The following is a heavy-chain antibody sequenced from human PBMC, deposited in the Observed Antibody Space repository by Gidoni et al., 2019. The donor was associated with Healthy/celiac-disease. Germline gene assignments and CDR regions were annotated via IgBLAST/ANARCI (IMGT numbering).Heavy chain of an antibody. V-gene: IGHV4-61*01. Sequence: QVQLQESGPGLVKPSETLALTCIVSGGSVSSGSYYWSWLRQPPGKGLEWIGYFYYSGSSNYNPSLKSRVIISVDTSKNQFSLKLSSVTAADTAVYFCARDGITIGAFDFWGQGTMVTVSS. J-gene: IGHJ3*01. CDR1: GGSVSSGSYY. D-gene: IGHD3-10*01. CDR2: FYYSGSS. CDR3: ARDGITIGAFDF.